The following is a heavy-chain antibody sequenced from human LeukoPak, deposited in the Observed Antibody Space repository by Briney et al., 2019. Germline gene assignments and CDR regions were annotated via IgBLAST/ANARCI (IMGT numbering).Heavy chain of an antibody. CDR2: IYSGGST. Sequence: GGSLRLSCAASGFTVSSNYMSWVRQAPGKGLEWVSVIYSGGSTYYADSVEGRFTISRDNSKNTLYLQMNSLRAEDTAVYYCARVVRVMHFDYWGQGTLVTVSS. D-gene: IGHD3/OR15-3a*01. V-gene: IGHV3-53*01. CDR1: GFTVSSNY. J-gene: IGHJ4*02. CDR3: ARVVRVMHFDY.